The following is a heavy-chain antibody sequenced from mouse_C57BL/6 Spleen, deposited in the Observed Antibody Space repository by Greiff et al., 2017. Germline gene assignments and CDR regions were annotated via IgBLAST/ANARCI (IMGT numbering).Heavy chain of an antibody. V-gene: IGHV1-15*01. J-gene: IGHJ2*01. CDR3: TRFPTENFDY. D-gene: IGHD4-1*02. Sequence: VKLLESGAELVRPGASVTLSCKASGYPFTDYEMHWVKQTPVHGLEWIGAIDPETGGTAYTQKFKGKAILTADNSSSTAYMELRSLTSEDSAVYYCTRFPTENFDYWGQGTTLTVSS. CDR1: GYPFTDYE. CDR2: IDPETGGT.